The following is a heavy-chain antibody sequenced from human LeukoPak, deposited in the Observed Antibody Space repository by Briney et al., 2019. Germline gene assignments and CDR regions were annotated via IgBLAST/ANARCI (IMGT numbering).Heavy chain of an antibody. CDR3: ARELWPGYGMEV. Sequence: ASVKVSCTASGYTFTSYAMHWVRQAPGQRLEWMGWINAGNGNTKYSQKFQGRVTITRDTSASTAYMELSSLRSEGTAVYYCARELWPGYGMEVWGKGTTVSVSS. J-gene: IGHJ6*04. D-gene: IGHD3-16*01. CDR2: INAGNGNT. CDR1: GYTFTSYA. V-gene: IGHV1-3*01.